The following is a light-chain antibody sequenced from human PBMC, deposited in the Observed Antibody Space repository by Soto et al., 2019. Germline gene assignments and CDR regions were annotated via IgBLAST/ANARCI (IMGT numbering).Light chain of an antibody. V-gene: IGKV3-20*01. CDR3: QQHGTT. CDR2: GAS. Sequence: EVVLTQSPGTLSLSQGERATLSCRASQSVTSSLVWYQQKPGQAPRLLIYGASRRATGIPDRFSGSGSGTDFTLTISRLEPEDSAVYYCQQHGTTFGQGTKVDI. CDR1: QSVTSS. J-gene: IGKJ1*01.